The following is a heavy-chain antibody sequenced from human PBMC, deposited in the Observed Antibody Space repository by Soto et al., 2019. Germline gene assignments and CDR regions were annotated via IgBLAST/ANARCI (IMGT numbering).Heavy chain of an antibody. CDR3: AREPFVGVGVSSSWYQRDILDV. D-gene: IGHD6-13*01. Sequence: PSQTLALTCAISGDSVSSNSAAWNWIRQSPSRGLEWLGRTYYRSKWYNDYAVSVKSRITINPDTYKNQFSLQLNSVTPEDTAVYYCAREPFVGVGVSSSWYQRDILDVWAQGTTVTVSS. CDR2: TYYRSKWYN. CDR1: GDSVSSNSAA. V-gene: IGHV6-1*01. J-gene: IGHJ6*02.